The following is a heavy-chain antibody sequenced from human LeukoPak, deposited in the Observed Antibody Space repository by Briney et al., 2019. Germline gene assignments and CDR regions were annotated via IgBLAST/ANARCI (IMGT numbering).Heavy chain of an antibody. CDR2: IYSGGST. Sequence: GGSLRLSCAASGFTVSSNYMSWVRQAPGKGLEWVSVIYSGGSTYYADSVKGRFTISRDNSKNTLYLQMNSLRAEDTAVYYCASGRPRYYYDSSGLSDYWGQGTLVTVSS. D-gene: IGHD3-22*01. J-gene: IGHJ4*02. V-gene: IGHV3-66*01. CDR1: GFTVSSNY. CDR3: ASGRPRYYYDSSGLSDY.